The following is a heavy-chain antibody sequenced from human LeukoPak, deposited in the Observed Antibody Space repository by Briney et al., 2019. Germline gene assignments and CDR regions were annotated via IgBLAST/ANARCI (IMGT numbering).Heavy chain of an antibody. Sequence: PGGSLRLSCAASGFTFSDYNMSWLRHAPAKGLEWGSYISSSGGSTNYTDSVKGRFTISRDNAKNSLYLQMNTLRAAATAVYYCARDSSSSTNYYYYMDVWGKGTTVTVSS. D-gene: IGHD6-6*01. CDR2: ISSSGGST. CDR1: GFTFSDYN. J-gene: IGHJ6*03. V-gene: IGHV3-11*01. CDR3: ARDSSSSTNYYYYMDV.